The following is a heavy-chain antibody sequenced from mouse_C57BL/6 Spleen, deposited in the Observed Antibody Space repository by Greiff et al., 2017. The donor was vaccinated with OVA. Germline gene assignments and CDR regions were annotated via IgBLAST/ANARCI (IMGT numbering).Heavy chain of an antibody. CDR2: IYPGSGST. V-gene: IGHV1-55*01. CDR1: GYTFTSYW. J-gene: IGHJ1*03. CDR3: AREGLPPGYFDV. Sequence: QVQLQQPGAELVKPGASVKMSCKASGYTFTSYWITWVKQRPGQGLEWIGDIYPGSGSTNYNEKFKSKATLTVDTSSSTAYMQLSSLTSEDSAVYYCAREGLPPGYFDVWGTGTTVTVSS.